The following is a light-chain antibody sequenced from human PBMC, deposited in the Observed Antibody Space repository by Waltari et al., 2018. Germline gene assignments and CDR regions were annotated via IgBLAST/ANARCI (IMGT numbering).Light chain of an antibody. J-gene: IGLJ3*02. CDR2: NNN. Sequence: QPVLIQPPSASGPLGQRVTISCSGSSPNIGGNTVNWYQQFPGAAPKVFIYNNNQRPSGVPVRFSGSKSGTSASLAISGLQSEDEANYYCAAWDDSVNAWLFGGGAKLTVL. CDR3: AAWDDSVNAWL. V-gene: IGLV1-44*01. CDR1: SPNIGGNT.